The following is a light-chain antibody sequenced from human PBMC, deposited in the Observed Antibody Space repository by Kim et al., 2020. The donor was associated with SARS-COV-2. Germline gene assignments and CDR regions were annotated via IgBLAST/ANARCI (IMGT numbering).Light chain of an antibody. J-gene: IGLJ1*01. V-gene: IGLV1-40*01. CDR3: QSYDSSLSGYV. CDR1: SANIGAGYA. Sequence: QRVTITCPGPSANIGAGYAVHWYQQMTGPAPNVLFYGNSNRPSGVPDRFSGSKAGTSASLAITGLQAEDEAYYYCQSYDSSLSGYVFGTGTKVTVL. CDR2: GNS.